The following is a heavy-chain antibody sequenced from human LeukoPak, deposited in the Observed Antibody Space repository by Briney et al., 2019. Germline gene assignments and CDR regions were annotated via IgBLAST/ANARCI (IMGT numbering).Heavy chain of an antibody. D-gene: IGHD3-3*01. J-gene: IGHJ4*02. V-gene: IGHV3-49*04. CDR1: GFTLGDYA. CDR2: IRSKAYGGTT. Sequence: PGRSLRLSCTASGFTLGDYAMSWVRQAPGKGLEWVGFIRSKAYGGTTEYAASVKGRFTISRDDSKSIAYLQMNSLKTEDTAVYYCSGFPYDFWSGYFDYWGQGTLVTVSS. CDR3: SGFPYDFWSGYFDY.